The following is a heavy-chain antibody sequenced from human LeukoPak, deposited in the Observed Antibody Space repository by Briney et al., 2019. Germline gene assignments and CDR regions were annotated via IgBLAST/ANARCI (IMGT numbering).Heavy chain of an antibody. D-gene: IGHD7-27*01. J-gene: IGHJ4*02. V-gene: IGHV3-21*01. Sequence: GGSLRLSCAASGFTFSSYSMNWARQAPGKGLEWVSSISSSSSYIYYADSVKGRFTISRDNAKNSLYLQMNSLRAEDTAVYYCARADWGSDSFDYWGQGTLVTVSS. CDR3: ARADWGSDSFDY. CDR2: ISSSSSYI. CDR1: GFTFSSYS.